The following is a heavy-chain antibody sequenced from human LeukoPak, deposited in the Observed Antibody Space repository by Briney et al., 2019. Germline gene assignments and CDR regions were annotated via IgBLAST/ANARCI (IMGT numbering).Heavy chain of an antibody. Sequence: SETLSLTCTVSGDSISSGSYYWSWIRQHPGKGLEWIGYIYYSGNTYYNPSLKSRVTISVDTSKNQFSLRLSSVTAADAAVYYCARDPGTVDILDAFDIWGQGTMVTVSS. CDR1: GDSISSGSYY. CDR3: ARDPGTVDILDAFDI. D-gene: IGHD5-12*01. CDR2: IYYSGNT. J-gene: IGHJ3*02. V-gene: IGHV4-31*03.